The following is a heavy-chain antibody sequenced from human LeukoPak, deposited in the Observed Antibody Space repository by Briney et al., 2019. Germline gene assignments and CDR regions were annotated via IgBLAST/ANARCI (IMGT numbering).Heavy chain of an antibody. D-gene: IGHD3/OR15-3a*01. CDR2: ISYSGST. Sequence: SETLSLTCTVSGGSISSSGYYWSWIRQHPGTSLEWIGYISYSGSTYYNPSLKSRVTISGDTSKNQFSLRLTSVSAADTAVYYCARSHSVWTSFDYWGQGTLVTVSS. CDR3: ARSHSVWTSFDY. J-gene: IGHJ4*02. V-gene: IGHV4-31*03. CDR1: GGSISSSGYY.